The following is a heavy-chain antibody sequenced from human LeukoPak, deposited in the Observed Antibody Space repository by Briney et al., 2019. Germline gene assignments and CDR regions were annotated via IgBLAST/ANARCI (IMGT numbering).Heavy chain of an antibody. CDR2: IYPGDSDT. D-gene: IGHD5-18*01. CDR3: ARGIQLWSDFDY. Sequence: GESLKISCKGSGYSFTSYWFGWGRQLPGKGLVWMGIIYPGDSDTRYSPSFQAQVTISADKSISTAYLQWRSLKASDTDMYYCARGIQLWSDFDYWGQGTLVTVSS. V-gene: IGHV5-51*01. CDR1: GYSFTSYW. J-gene: IGHJ4*02.